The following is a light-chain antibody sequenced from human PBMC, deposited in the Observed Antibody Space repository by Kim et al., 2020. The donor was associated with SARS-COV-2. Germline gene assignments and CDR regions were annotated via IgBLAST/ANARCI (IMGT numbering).Light chain of an antibody. J-gene: IGLJ3*02. CDR1: TGAVTSGYY. Sequence: QAVVTQEPSLTVSPGATVTLICASSTGAVTSGYYPNWFQQKPGQAPRALIYSTNKKHSWTPARFSGSLLGGKAALTLSGVQPEDEAEYYCLLYYGGAQPSWVFGGGTQLTVL. CDR3: LLYYGGAQPSWV. CDR2: STN. V-gene: IGLV7-43*01.